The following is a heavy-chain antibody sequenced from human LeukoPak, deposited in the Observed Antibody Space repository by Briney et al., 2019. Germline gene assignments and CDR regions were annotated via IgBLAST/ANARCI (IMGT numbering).Heavy chain of an antibody. CDR2: IYYSGST. CDR3: ARHPLRGPIDY. Sequence: SETLSLTCTVSGGSISSYYWSWIRQPPGKGLEWIGYIYYSGSTNYNPSLKSRVTISVDASKNQFSLKLSSVTAADTAVYYCARHPLRGPIDYWGQGTLVTVSS. J-gene: IGHJ4*02. D-gene: IGHD4-17*01. V-gene: IGHV4-59*08. CDR1: GGSISSYY.